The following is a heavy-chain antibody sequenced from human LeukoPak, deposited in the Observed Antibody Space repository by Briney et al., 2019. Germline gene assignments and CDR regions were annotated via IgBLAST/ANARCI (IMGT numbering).Heavy chain of an antibody. CDR2: INPSGGST. D-gene: IGHD6-19*01. Sequence: ASVKVSCKASGYTFTSYYMHWVRQAPGQGLEWMGIINPSGGSTSYAQKFQGRVTMTRDMSTSTVYMELSSLRSEDTAVYYCATLGGYSGWYPTRHWFDPWGQGTLVTVSS. CDR3: ATLGGYSGWYPTRHWFDP. CDR1: GYTFTSYY. V-gene: IGHV1-46*01. J-gene: IGHJ5*02.